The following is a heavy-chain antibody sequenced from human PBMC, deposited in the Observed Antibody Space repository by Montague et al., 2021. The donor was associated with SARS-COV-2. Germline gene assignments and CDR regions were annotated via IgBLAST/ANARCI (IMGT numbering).Heavy chain of an antibody. D-gene: IGHD3-10*01. Sequence: SLRLSCAASGFTFIPYGMHWVRQAPGKGLDCVAVISYDGSNKYYADSVQGRFTISRDNSKNTLYLQMNSLRAEDTAVYYCARGPVLLWFGELLSTPTDYWGQGTLVTVSS. CDR1: GFTFIPYG. J-gene: IGHJ4*02. CDR3: ARGPVLLWFGELLSTPTDY. CDR2: ISYDGSNK. V-gene: IGHV3-33*05.